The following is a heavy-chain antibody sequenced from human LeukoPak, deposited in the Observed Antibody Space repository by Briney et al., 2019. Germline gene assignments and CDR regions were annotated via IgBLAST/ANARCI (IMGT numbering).Heavy chain of an antibody. D-gene: IGHD2-21*02. CDR1: GFTFSNYW. V-gene: IGHV3-74*03. Sequence: GGSLRLSCAASGFTFSNYWMHWVRQAPGKGLVWVSHINNGGSNTKYADAVKGRFTVSRDNAKNTLCLQMNSLRVEDTAVYCARGEKEVTGLDSWGQGTLVTVFS. CDR2: INNGGSNT. CDR3: RGEKEVTGLDS. J-gene: IGHJ4*02.